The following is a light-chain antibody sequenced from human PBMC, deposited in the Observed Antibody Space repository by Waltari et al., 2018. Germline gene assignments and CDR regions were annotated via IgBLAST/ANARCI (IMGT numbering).Light chain of an antibody. J-gene: IGLJ3*02. Sequence: QSALTQPASVSGSPGQSITISCTGTSSDVGGYNYVSWYQQHPGKAPKLMLYEVRNRPAGVSNRVSGARSGNTASLTFSGLQAEDEADYYCASYTSSDSWVFGGGTKLTVL. CDR2: EVR. CDR3: ASYTSSDSWV. V-gene: IGLV2-14*01. CDR1: SSDVGGYNY.